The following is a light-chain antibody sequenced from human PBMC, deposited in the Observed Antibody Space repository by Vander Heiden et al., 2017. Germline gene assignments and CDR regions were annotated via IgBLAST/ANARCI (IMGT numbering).Light chain of an antibody. CDR3: QVWDSSSDHRV. V-gene: IGLV3-21*02. J-gene: IGLJ2*01. CDR2: DDS. Sequence: YALPPPPPVSVAPAPPARLPCWVNTLGSKSVHWYQQKPGQAPVLVVYDDSERPSGIPVRFSGSNSGNTATLTISRVEAGDEADYYCQVWDSSSDHRVFGGGTKLTVL. CDR1: TLGSKS.